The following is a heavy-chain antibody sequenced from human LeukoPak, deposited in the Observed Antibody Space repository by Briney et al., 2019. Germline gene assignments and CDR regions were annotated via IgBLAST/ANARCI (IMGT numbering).Heavy chain of an antibody. D-gene: IGHD3-22*01. V-gene: IGHV4-34*01. Sequence: GSLRLSCVASGFTFRTHAMSWVRQPPGKGLEWIGEINHSGSTNYNPSLKSRVTISVDTSKNQFSLKLSSVTAADTAVYYCARDYYDSSGYYSGPFDYWGQGTLVTVSS. J-gene: IGHJ4*02. CDR3: ARDYYDSSGYYSGPFDY. CDR1: GFTFRTHA. CDR2: INHSGST.